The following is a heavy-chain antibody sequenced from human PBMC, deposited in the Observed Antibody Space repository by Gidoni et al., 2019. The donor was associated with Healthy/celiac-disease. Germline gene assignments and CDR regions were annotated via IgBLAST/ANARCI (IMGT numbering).Heavy chain of an antibody. CDR2: ISSSISYI. Sequence: EVQLVESGGGLVKPGGSLRLSCAASGFTFSSYSINVVRQAPGKGLAWASSISSSISYIYYADSVKGRFTISRDNAKNSLYLQMNRLRAEDTAVYYCARDEGYCSSTSCLFLPYYYYGMDVWGQGTTVTVSS. CDR1: GFTFSSYS. CDR3: ARDEGYCSSTSCLFLPYYYYGMDV. J-gene: IGHJ6*02. V-gene: IGHV3-21*01. D-gene: IGHD2-2*01.